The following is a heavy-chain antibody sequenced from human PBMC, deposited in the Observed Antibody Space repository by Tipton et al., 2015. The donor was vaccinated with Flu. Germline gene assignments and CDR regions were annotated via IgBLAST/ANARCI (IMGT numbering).Heavy chain of an antibody. J-gene: IGHJ6*02. CDR3: ARGPPITNDFWSGYYPYYYYYGMDV. CDR1: GGSISSGGYY. CDR2: IYYSGST. V-gene: IGHV4-31*02. Sequence: LRLSCTVSGGSISSGGYYWSWIRQHPGRGLEWIGYIYYSGSTYYNPSLKSRVTISVDTSKNQFSLKLSSVTAADTAVYYCARGPPITNDFWSGYYPYYYYYGMDVWGQGTTVTVSS. D-gene: IGHD3-3*01.